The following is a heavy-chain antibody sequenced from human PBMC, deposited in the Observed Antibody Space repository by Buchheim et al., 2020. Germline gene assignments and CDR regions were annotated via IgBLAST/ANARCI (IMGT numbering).Heavy chain of an antibody. D-gene: IGHD3-10*01. CDR1: GGSVSTSGYY. V-gene: IGHV4-31*03. CDR2: IYYSGST. CDR3: ARYGSGNYLTFDH. Sequence: QLQESGPGLVKPSQTLSLTCKISGGSVSTSGYYWGWIRQFPGKGLEWIGYIYYSGSTYYNPSLKSRVSISLETSENQFSLNLSSVTAADTAVYYCARYGSGNYLTFDHWGQGTL. J-gene: IGHJ4*02.